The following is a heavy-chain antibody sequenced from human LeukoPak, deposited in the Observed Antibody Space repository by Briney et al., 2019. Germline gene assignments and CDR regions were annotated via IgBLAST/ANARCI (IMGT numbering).Heavy chain of an antibody. J-gene: IGHJ3*02. CDR2: IYPGDSDT. CDR3: AITYYYDSSGYYGNAFDI. CDR1: GYSFTSYW. Sequence: GESLQISCKGSGYSFTSYWIGWVRQLPGKGLEWMGIIYPGDSDTRYSPSFQGQVTISADKSISTAYLQWSSLKASDAAMYYCAITYYYDSSGYYGNAFDIWGQGTMVTVSS. V-gene: IGHV5-51*01. D-gene: IGHD3-22*01.